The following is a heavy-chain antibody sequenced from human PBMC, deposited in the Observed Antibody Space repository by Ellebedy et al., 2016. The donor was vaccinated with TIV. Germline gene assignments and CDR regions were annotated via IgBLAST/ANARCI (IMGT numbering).Heavy chain of an antibody. CDR3: AGDYGGMDV. J-gene: IGHJ6*02. Sequence: SETLSLXCNVSGDSIRNGNNYWSWIRQPPGKGLEWIGYIYYRGNTNSNPSLKSRVTISIDTSKNQFSLKLSSVTAADTAVYYCAGDYGGMDVWGQGTTVTVSS. D-gene: IGHD3-10*01. CDR1: GDSIRNGNNY. CDR2: IYYRGNT. V-gene: IGHV4-61*01.